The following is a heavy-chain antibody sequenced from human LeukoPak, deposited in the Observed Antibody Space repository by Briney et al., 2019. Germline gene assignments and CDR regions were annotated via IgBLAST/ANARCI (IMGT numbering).Heavy chain of an antibody. D-gene: IGHD3-9*01. J-gene: IGHJ4*02. CDR2: INPNSGGT. Sequence: ASVKVSCKASGGTFSSYAFIWVRQAPGQGLEWMGRINPNSGGTNYAQRFQGRVTMTRDTSISTAYMELSRLRSDDTAVYYCARALRETLTGYYLFDYWGQGTLVTVSS. V-gene: IGHV1-2*06. CDR1: GGTFSSYA. CDR3: ARALRETLTGYYLFDY.